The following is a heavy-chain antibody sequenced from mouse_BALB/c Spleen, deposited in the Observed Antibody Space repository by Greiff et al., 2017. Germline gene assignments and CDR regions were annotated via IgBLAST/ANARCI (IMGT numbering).Heavy chain of an antibody. CDR3: AGSSNAMDY. Sequence: DVKLVESGGGLVQPGGSRKLSCAASGFTFSSFGMHWVRQAPEKGLEWVAYISSGSSTIYYADTVKGRFTISRDNPKNTLFLQMTSLRSEDTAMYYCAGSSNAMDYWGQGTSVTVSS. D-gene: IGHD1-1*01. CDR2: ISSGSSTI. J-gene: IGHJ4*01. V-gene: IGHV5-17*02. CDR1: GFTFSSFG.